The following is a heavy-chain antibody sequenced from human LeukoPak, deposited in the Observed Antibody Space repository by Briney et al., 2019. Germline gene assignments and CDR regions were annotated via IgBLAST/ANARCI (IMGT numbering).Heavy chain of an antibody. D-gene: IGHD2-2*01. CDR2: ISGSGAST. J-gene: IGHJ4*02. Sequence: GGSLRLSCAASGFTFNYYAMSWVRQAPGKGLEWVSSISGSGASTYYADSVKGRFTISRDNSKNTLYLQMNSLRAEDTAVYYCAKELASCCYFDYWGQGTLVTVSS. CDR1: GFTFNYYA. V-gene: IGHV3-23*01. CDR3: AKELASCCYFDY.